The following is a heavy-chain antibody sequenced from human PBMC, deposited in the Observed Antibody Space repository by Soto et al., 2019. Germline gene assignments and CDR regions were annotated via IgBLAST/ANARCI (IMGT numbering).Heavy chain of an antibody. CDR2: IKQDGSEK. J-gene: IGHJ5*02. Sequence: GGSLRLSCAASGFTFSSYWMSWVRQAPGKGLEWVANIKQDGSEKYYVDSVKGRFTISRDNAKNSLYLQMNSLRAEDTAVYYCARVQWLVPRHNWFDPWGQGTLVTVSS. CDR1: GFTFSSYW. D-gene: IGHD6-19*01. V-gene: IGHV3-7*01. CDR3: ARVQWLVPRHNWFDP.